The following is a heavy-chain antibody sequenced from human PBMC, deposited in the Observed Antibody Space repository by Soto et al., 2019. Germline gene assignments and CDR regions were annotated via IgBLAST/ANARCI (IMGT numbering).Heavy chain of an antibody. CDR2: IYHSGST. Sequence: SETLSLTCAVSSGSISSSNWWSWVRQPPGKGLEWIGEIYHSGSTNYNPSLKSRVTISVDKSKNQFSLKLSSVTAADTAVYYCARGSGWDCSSTSCYGSYNWFDPWGQETLVTVSS. CDR3: ARGSGWDCSSTSCYGSYNWFDP. CDR1: SGSISSSNW. J-gene: IGHJ5*02. V-gene: IGHV4-4*02. D-gene: IGHD2-2*01.